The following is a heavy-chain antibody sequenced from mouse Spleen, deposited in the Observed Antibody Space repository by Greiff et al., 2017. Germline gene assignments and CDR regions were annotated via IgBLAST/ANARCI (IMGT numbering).Heavy chain of an antibody. Sequence: VQLQQPGAELVKPGASVKLSCKASGYTFTSYWMQWVKQRPGQGLEWIGEIDPSDSYTNYNQKFKGKATLTVDTSSSTAYMQLSSLTSEDSAVYYCARGWDRAMDYWGQGTSVTVSS. D-gene: IGHD3-3*01. CDR2: IDPSDSYT. J-gene: IGHJ4*01. CDR1: GYTFTSYW. CDR3: ARGWDRAMDY. V-gene: IGHV1-50*01.